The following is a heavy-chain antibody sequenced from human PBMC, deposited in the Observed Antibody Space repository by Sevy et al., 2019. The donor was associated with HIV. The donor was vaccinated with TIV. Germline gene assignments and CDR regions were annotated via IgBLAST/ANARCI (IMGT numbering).Heavy chain of an antibody. CDR2: TYYRSKWYN. Sequence: QSQTLSLTCAISGDSVSSNSAAWNWIRQSPSRGLEWLGRTYYRSKWYNDYAVSVKSRITINPDTTKNQFSRQLNSVTPEDTAVYYCAIVGGIAAADNWFDPWGQGTLVTVSS. V-gene: IGHV6-1*01. CDR1: GDSVSSNSAA. D-gene: IGHD6-13*01. CDR3: AIVGGIAAADNWFDP. J-gene: IGHJ5*02.